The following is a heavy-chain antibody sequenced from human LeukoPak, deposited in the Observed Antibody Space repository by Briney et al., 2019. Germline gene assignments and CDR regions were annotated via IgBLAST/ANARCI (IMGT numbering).Heavy chain of an antibody. D-gene: IGHD6-6*01. J-gene: IGHJ4*02. CDR1: GFTFSTYSMN. CDR3: ARHLYAAHFDY. Sequence: TGGSLRLSCAASGFTFSTYSMNWVRRAPGKGLEWIGSIYYSGSTYYNPSLKSRVTISVDTSKNQFSLKLSSVTAADTAVYYCARHLYAAHFDYWGQGTLVTVSS. V-gene: IGHV4-39*01. CDR2: IYYSGST.